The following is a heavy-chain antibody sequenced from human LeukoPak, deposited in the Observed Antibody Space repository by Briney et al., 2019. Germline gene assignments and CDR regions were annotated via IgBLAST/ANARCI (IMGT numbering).Heavy chain of an antibody. Sequence: GGSLRLSCAASGFTFSSYEMNWVRQAPGKGLEWVSYISSSGSTIYYADSVKGRFTISRDNAKNSLYLQMNSLRAEDTAVYYCARAHRNYDYVWGSYRSPFDYWGQGTLVTVSS. D-gene: IGHD3-16*02. V-gene: IGHV3-48*03. CDR2: ISSSGSTI. CDR3: ARAHRNYDYVWGSYRSPFDY. CDR1: GFTFSSYE. J-gene: IGHJ4*02.